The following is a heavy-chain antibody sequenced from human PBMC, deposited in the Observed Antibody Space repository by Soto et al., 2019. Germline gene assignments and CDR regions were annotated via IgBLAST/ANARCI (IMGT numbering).Heavy chain of an antibody. CDR2: IIPMLGVR. Sequence: QVQLVQSGAEVKKPGSSVKVSCKDSGGTFNTYSMFWVRQAPGQGLEWMGRIIPMLGVRNYAQRFQDRVTITADRSTATVHMELSSLRSEDTALYYCTIGSWSGEVFDIWGQGTMVTVSS. V-gene: IGHV1-69*02. J-gene: IGHJ3*02. CDR3: TIGSWSGEVFDI. D-gene: IGHD2-21*01. CDR1: GGTFNTYS.